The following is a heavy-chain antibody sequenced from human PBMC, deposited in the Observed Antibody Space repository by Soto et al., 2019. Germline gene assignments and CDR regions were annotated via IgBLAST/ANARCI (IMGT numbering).Heavy chain of an antibody. CDR2: IYWDDSK. Sequence: QITLKESGPTLVRPTQTLTLTCAFSGFSLSTSGVGVGWIRQPPGKALEWLAVIYWDDSKHYSTSLRSRLTITKDTSKNQVVLTMTHMDPMHTGTYYCAHKGPEDWPLDYWGQGTLVTVSS. D-gene: IGHD3-9*01. V-gene: IGHV2-5*02. J-gene: IGHJ4*02. CDR1: GFSLSTSGVG. CDR3: AHKGPEDWPLDY.